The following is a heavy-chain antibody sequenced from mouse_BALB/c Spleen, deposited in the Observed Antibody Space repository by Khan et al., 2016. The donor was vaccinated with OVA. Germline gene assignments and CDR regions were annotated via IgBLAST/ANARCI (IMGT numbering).Heavy chain of an antibody. J-gene: IGHJ2*01. V-gene: IGHV14-3*02. CDR3: ARRNA. Sequence: VRLQQSGAELVKPGASVKLSCTASGFNIKDTYMHWVKQRPEQGLEWIGRIDPANGNTKYDPKFQGKATITAATYTNTAYPQLSSLTSEDTAVNYCARRNAWGQGTTLTVSS. CDR2: IDPANGNT. CDR1: GFNIKDTY.